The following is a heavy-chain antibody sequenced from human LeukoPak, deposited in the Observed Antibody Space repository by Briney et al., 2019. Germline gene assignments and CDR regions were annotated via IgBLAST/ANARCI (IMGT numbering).Heavy chain of an antibody. D-gene: IGHD6-13*01. CDR2: ISSSGSTI. CDR1: YY. V-gene: IGHV3-11*01. Sequence: YYXXWIRQAPXKGLEWVSYISSSGSTIYYADSVKGRFTISRDNAKNSLYLQMNSLRAEDTAVYYCARDRDYSSSCPDYWGQGTLVTVSS. J-gene: IGHJ4*02. CDR3: ARDRDYSSSCPDY.